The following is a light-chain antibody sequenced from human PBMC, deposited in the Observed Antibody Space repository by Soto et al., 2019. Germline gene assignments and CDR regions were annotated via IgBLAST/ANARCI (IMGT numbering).Light chain of an antibody. J-gene: IGLJ3*02. CDR3: TSYTSSGTGV. Sequence: QSVLTQPASVSGSPGQSITISCTGTSSDVGGYNYVSWYQQHPGKAPKLMICDVSNRPSGVSNRFSGSKSGNTASLTISGLQAEDEADYHCTSYTSSGTGVFGGGTKVTVL. CDR2: DVS. CDR1: SSDVGGYNY. V-gene: IGLV2-14*03.